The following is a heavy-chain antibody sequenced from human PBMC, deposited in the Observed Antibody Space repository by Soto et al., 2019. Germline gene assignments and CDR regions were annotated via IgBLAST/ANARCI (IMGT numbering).Heavy chain of an antibody. CDR2: IYTSGST. Sequence: PSETLSLTCTVSGGSISSYYWSWIRQPAGKGLEWIGRIYTSGSTNYNPSLKSRVTMSVDTSKNQFSLKLSSVTAADTAVYYCARDRVLEWLYGQYYFDYWGQGTLVTVSS. CDR1: GGSISSYY. J-gene: IGHJ4*02. CDR3: ARDRVLEWLYGQYYFDY. D-gene: IGHD3-3*01. V-gene: IGHV4-4*07.